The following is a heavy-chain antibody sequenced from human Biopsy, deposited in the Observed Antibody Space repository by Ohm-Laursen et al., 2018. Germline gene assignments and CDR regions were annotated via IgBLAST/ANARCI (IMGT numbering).Heavy chain of an antibody. J-gene: IGHJ6*02. D-gene: IGHD2/OR15-2a*01. CDR2: ISYDGSKT. CDR1: GFTFSNSG. CDR3: AKDKGTFNFYYYGMDV. Sequence: SLRLSCAATGFTFSNSGMHWVRQAPGKGLEWVAAISYDGSKTDYGDSVKGRLNISRDNSKNTLDLQMRSLRVEDTAVYFCAKDKGTFNFYYYGMDVWGQGTTVTVSS. V-gene: IGHV3-30*18.